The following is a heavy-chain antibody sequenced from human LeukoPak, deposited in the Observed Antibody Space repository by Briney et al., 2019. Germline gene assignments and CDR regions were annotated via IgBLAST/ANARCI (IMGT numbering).Heavy chain of an antibody. CDR2: ISAYNGNT. Sequence: ASVKVSCKASGYTFTSYGISWVRQAPGQGLEWMGWISAYNGNTNYAQKLQGRVTMTTDTSTSTAYMELRSLRSDDTAVYYCARPHSYYDILTGYDQDYFDYWGQGTLVSVSS. V-gene: IGHV1-18*04. CDR3: ARPHSYYDILTGYDQDYFDY. J-gene: IGHJ4*02. CDR1: GYTFTSYG. D-gene: IGHD3-9*01.